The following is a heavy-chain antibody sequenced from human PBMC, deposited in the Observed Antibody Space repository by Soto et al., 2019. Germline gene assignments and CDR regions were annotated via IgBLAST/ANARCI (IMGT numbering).Heavy chain of an antibody. Sequence: EVQLVESGGGLVQPGGSLRLSCAASGFTFSSYWISWVRQAPGKGLEWVANIKQDGSEKYYVDSVKGRFTISRDNAKNSLYLQMNSLRAEDTAVYYCASHPQVDIWGQGTMVTVSS. CDR1: GFTFSSYW. CDR2: IKQDGSEK. CDR3: ASHPQVDI. J-gene: IGHJ3*02. V-gene: IGHV3-7*01.